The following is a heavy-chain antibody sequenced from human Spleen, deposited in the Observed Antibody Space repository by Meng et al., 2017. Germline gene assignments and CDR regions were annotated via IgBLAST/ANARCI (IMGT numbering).Heavy chain of an antibody. CDR1: GYTFTSYY. CDR2: INPSTGST. D-gene: IGHD6-13*01. Sequence: QVQLVQFGAEVKKPGASVKVSCKTSGYTFTSYYIHWVRQAPGQGLECMGIINPSTGSTSYAQKFQGRVTMTRDTSTSTVYMELSSLRSEDTAVYYCARSIAAAGTWFDPWGQGTLVTVSS. V-gene: IGHV1-46*01. J-gene: IGHJ5*02. CDR3: ARSIAAAGTWFDP.